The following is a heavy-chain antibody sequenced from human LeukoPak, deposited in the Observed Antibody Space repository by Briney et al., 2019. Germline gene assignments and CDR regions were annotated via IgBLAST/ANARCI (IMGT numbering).Heavy chain of an antibody. CDR3: ASSITGTPYYFDY. CDR2: VYYSGST. V-gene: IGHV4-59*01. D-gene: IGHD1-20*01. Sequence: SETLSLTCTVSGGSISSYYWSWIRQPPGKGLEWIGYVYYSGSTNYNPSLKSRVTISVDTSKNQFSLKLSSVTAADTAVYYCASSITGTPYYFDYWGQGTLVTVSS. CDR1: GGSISSYY. J-gene: IGHJ4*02.